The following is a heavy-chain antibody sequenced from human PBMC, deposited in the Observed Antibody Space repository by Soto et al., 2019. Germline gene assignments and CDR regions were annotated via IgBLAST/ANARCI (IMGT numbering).Heavy chain of an antibody. J-gene: IGHJ6*02. D-gene: IGHD3-10*01. CDR3: ARDMGYSGSGQITNIDYYYYGLDV. Sequence: QVQLVESGGGVVQPGRSLRLSCAASGFTCSNYAMHWVLQAPGKGLEWVAVTSYDGKNKYDADSVKGRFTISRDNSKNTLYLQMNSLRRDDTAVYYCARDMGYSGSGQITNIDYYYYGLDVWGQGTTVTVSS. CDR2: TSYDGKNK. CDR1: GFTCSNYA. V-gene: IGHV3-30*04.